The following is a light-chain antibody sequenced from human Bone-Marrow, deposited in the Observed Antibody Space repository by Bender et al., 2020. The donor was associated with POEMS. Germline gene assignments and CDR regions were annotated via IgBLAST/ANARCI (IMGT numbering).Light chain of an antibody. CDR2: ADD. J-gene: IGLJ3*02. CDR1: RIGRNP. CDR3: STWDDRLNAWL. Sequence: QSVLTQPPSASGTPGQRFTISCSVGRIGRNPLTWYQPPPGTAPRLVIYADDRRPSGVPNRFSASKSGSSASLAISGLQSEDAADYYCSTWDDRLNAWLVGGGTKLTVL. V-gene: IGLV1-44*01.